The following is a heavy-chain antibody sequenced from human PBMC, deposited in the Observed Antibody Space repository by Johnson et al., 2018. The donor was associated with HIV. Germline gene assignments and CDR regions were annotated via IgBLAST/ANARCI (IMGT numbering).Heavy chain of an antibody. V-gene: IGHV3-11*04. J-gene: IGHJ3*02. CDR1: GFKFSDFY. CDR2: ISSSGAGI. Sequence: VQLVESGGGLVKPGGSLRLSCAVSGFKFSDFYMTWIRQVPGKGLECVAYISSSGAGIYYADSVRGRFTISRDNAKNSLYLQMNSLGGEDTAVYYCATCSDQVLLGGDVFDIWGQGTMVTVSS. CDR3: ATCSDQVLLGGDVFDI. D-gene: IGHD3-16*01.